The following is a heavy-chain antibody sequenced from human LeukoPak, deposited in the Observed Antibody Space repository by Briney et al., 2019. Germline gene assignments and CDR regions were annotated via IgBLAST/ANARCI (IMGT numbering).Heavy chain of an antibody. V-gene: IGHV4-39*01. D-gene: IGHD3-3*01. J-gene: IGHJ4*02. CDR2: IYYSGST. Sequence: SETLSLTCTVSGGSISSSSYYWGWIRQPPGRGLEWIGSIYYSGSTYYNPSLKSRVTISVDTSKNQFSLKLSSVTAADTAVYYCARFYLRYDFWSGYYNFFDYWGQGTLVTVSS. CDR3: ARFYLRYDFWSGYYNFFDY. CDR1: GGSISSSSYY.